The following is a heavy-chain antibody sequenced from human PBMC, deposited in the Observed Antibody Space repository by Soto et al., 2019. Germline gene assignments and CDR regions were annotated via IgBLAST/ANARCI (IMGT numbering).Heavy chain of an antibody. Sequence: GGSVKVSCKASGYTVTCYGISSLRQAPGQGLEWMGWISAYNGNTNYAQQLQGRVTMTTDTSTSTAYMELRSLRSDDTAVYYCARADGTAAGYLPPNDYWGQGTLVTVTS. CDR3: ARADGTAAGYLPPNDY. CDR2: ISAYNGNT. D-gene: IGHD6-13*01. CDR1: GYTVTCYG. V-gene: IGHV1-18*04. J-gene: IGHJ4*02.